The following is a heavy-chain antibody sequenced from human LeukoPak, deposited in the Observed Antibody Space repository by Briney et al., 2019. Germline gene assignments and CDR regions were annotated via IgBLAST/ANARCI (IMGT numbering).Heavy chain of an antibody. Sequence: KPSETLSLTCTVSGGSISSYYWSWIRQPPGKGLEWIGYIYYSGSTNYNPSLKSRVTISVDTSKNQFSLKLSSVTAADTAVYYCARDPTGALDFDYWGQGTLVTVSS. CDR1: GGSISSYY. V-gene: IGHV4-59*01. J-gene: IGHJ4*02. CDR3: ARDPTGALDFDY. CDR2: IYYSGST.